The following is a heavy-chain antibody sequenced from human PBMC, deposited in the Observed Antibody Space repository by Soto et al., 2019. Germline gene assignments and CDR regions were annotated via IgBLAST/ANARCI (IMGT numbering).Heavy chain of an antibody. CDR2: IDHSGTTI. CDR1: GFIFSNYE. CDR3: ARGHIVATILDY. Sequence: EVPLVESGGALVQPGGSLRLSCAASGFIFSNYEMSWVRQAPGKGLEWVSYIDHSGTTIYYADSVKGRFTISRDNAKNSLFLQMNSLRAEDTAVYYCARGHIVATILDYWGQGTLVTVSS. J-gene: IGHJ4*02. D-gene: IGHD5-12*01. V-gene: IGHV3-48*03.